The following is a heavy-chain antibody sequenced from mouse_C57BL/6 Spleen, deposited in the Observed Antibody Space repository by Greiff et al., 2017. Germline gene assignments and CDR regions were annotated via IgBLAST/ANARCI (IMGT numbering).Heavy chain of an antibody. Sequence: QVQGVESGPGLVQPSQSLSITCTVSGFSLTSYGVHWVRQSPGKGLEWLGVIWRGGSTDYNAAFMSRLSITKDNSKSQVFFKMNSLQADDTAIYYCAKKAYGSSYWYFDVWGTGTTVTVSS. V-gene: IGHV2-5*01. CDR2: IWRGGST. CDR1: GFSLTSYG. J-gene: IGHJ1*03. CDR3: AKKAYGSSYWYFDV. D-gene: IGHD1-1*01.